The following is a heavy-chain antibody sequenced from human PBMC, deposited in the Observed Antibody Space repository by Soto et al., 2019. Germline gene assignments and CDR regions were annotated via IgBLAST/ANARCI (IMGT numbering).Heavy chain of an antibody. Sequence: SQTLSLTCAISGDSVSTNSAAWNWIRQSPSRGLEWLGRTYYRSKWYNDYAVSVKSRITINPDTSKNQCSLQLNSVTPEDTAVYYCARVRGSGYDRGAAFDIWGQGTMVTVSS. CDR2: TYYRSKWYN. CDR3: ARVRGSGYDRGAAFDI. J-gene: IGHJ3*02. D-gene: IGHD5-12*01. V-gene: IGHV6-1*01. CDR1: GDSVSTNSAA.